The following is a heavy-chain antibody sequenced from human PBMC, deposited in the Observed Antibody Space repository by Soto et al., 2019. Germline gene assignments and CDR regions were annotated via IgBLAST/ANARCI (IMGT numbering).Heavy chain of an antibody. J-gene: IGHJ5*02. CDR3: VRLRSATKNYKWLDP. CDR2: IYVTGAV. V-gene: IGHV4-31*03. Sequence: ASETLSLTCSVSGAALNSGNYYWSWIRQVPGKGLEWIGHIYVTGAVDYNPSLRDRITISQDTSERQFSLNLRLVTAADTAVDYCVRLRSATKNYKWLDPWGQVNRVTVSS. CDR1: GAALNSGNYY. D-gene: IGHD2-15*01.